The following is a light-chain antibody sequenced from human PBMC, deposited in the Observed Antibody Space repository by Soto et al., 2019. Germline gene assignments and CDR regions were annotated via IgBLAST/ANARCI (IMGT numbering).Light chain of an antibody. CDR1: QSVSNDF. CDR3: QQYGSSPPRT. Sequence: EIVLPQSPGILSLSPGERATLSCRASQSVSNDFLAWYQQKPGQAPRLLIYGASTRATDVPDRFSGSGPGADFTLTISRLEPEDFAVYYCQQYGSSPPRTFGQGTKVDIK. J-gene: IGKJ1*01. CDR2: GAS. V-gene: IGKV3-20*01.